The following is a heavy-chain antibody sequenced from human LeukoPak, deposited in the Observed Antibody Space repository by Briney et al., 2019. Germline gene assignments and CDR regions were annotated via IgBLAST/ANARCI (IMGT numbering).Heavy chain of an antibody. Sequence: SVKVFCKASGGTFFSYAISWMRQAPGQGLELMGGSIPIYGTANYAQKFQGRVTITADESTSTAYMELSSLRSEDTAVYYCARASGYYDSSGFHYYGMDVWGQGTTVTVSS. CDR2: SIPIYGTA. D-gene: IGHD3-22*01. CDR3: ARASGYYDSSGFHYYGMDV. CDR1: GGTFFSYA. V-gene: IGHV1-69*13. J-gene: IGHJ6*02.